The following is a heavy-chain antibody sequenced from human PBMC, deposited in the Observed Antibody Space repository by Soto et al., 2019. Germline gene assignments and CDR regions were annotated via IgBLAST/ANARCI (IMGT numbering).Heavy chain of an antibody. CDR3: AKAALYSSTWETGKGYFDY. CDR2: ISGGGGSA. J-gene: IGHJ4*02. Sequence: EVQLLESGGDLVQPGGSPRLSCAASAFTFSSYAMSWVRQAPGKGLEWVSTISGGGGSAYYAASVEGRFTISRDNSKNTLVLQMHTLRAEDTAVYYCAKAALYSSTWETGKGYFDYWGQGTLVTVSS. CDR1: AFTFSSYA. V-gene: IGHV3-23*01. D-gene: IGHD6-13*01.